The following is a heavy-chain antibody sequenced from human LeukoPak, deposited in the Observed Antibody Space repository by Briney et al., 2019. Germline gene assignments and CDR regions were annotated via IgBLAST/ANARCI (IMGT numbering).Heavy chain of an antibody. CDR3: SADDNIGGWYVGHY. CDR1: GFTFSSYA. CDR2: ISGSGGST. J-gene: IGHJ4*02. D-gene: IGHD6-19*01. V-gene: IGHV3-23*01. Sequence: QTGGSLRLSCAASGFTFSSYAMSWVRQAPGKGLEWVSAISGSGGSTYYVDSVKGRFTISRDNSKNTLYLQMNTLGAEDTAIYYCSADDNIGGWYVGHYWGQGSLVTVSS.